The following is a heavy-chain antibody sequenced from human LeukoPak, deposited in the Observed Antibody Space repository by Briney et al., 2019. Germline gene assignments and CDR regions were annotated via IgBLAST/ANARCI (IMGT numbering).Heavy chain of an antibody. D-gene: IGHD5-12*01. Sequence: ETLSLTCTVSGGSISSRPYCWGWIRQPPGKGLEWVSSISSSSSYIYYADSVKGRFTISRDNSKNSLYLQMNSLRAEDTAVYYCARDVQVATIYPLDYWGQGTLVTVSS. CDR1: GGSISSRPYC. J-gene: IGHJ4*02. CDR2: ISSSSSYI. V-gene: IGHV3-21*01. CDR3: ARDVQVATIYPLDY.